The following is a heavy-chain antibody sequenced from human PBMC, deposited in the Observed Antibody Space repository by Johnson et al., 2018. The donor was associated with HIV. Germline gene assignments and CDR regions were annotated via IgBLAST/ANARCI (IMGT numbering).Heavy chain of an antibody. D-gene: IGHD6-13*01. CDR1: GFTFSSYA. J-gene: IGHJ3*02. Sequence: VQLVESGGGVVQPGRSLRLSCAASGFTFSSYAMSWVRQAPGKGLEWVSAISGSGDSTSYADSVKGRFTISTDTSKNTLYLQMNSLRAEDTAVYYCARDQFYSSSWYDTFDIWGQGTMVTVSS. CDR3: ARDQFYSSSWYDTFDI. V-gene: IGHV3-23*04. CDR2: ISGSGDST.